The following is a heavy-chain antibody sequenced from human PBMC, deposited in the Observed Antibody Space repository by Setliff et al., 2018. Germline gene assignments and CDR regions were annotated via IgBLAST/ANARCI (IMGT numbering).Heavy chain of an antibody. V-gene: IGHV1-46*03. J-gene: IGHJ6*02. CDR1: GYTFTGNY. D-gene: IGHD5-18*01. CDR2: INPSGGGT. CDR3: ARERAGGRGFTFGAIYYYYGMDV. Sequence: GASVKVSRKASGYTFTGNYMHGVRQAPGQGLEWMGVINPSGGGTRYTHNFQGRVTMTRDTSTSTVYMELSGLRSEDTAIYYCARERAGGRGFTFGAIYYYYGMDVWGQGTTVTVSS.